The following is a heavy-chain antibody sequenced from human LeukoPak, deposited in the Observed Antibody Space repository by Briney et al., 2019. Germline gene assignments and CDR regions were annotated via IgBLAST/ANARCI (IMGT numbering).Heavy chain of an antibody. CDR3: ARLYYYDSSGTFDI. D-gene: IGHD3-22*01. CDR2: IYTSGST. CDR1: GGSISSGSYY. Sequence: PSETLSLTCTVSGGSISSGSYYWSWIRQPAGKGLEWIGRIYTSGSTNYNPSLKSRVTISVDTSKNQFSLKLSSVTAADTAVYYCARLYYYDSSGTFDIWGQGTMVTVSS. V-gene: IGHV4-61*02. J-gene: IGHJ3*02.